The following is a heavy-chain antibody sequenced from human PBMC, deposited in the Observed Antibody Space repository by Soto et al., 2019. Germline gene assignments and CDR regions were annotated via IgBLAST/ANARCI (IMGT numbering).Heavy chain of an antibody. D-gene: IGHD4-4*01. J-gene: IGHJ6*03. CDR2: MNPNSGNT. Sequence: GASVKVSCKASGYTFTSYDINWVRQATGQGLEWMGWMNPNSGNTGYAQKFQGRVTMTRNTSISTAYMELSSLRSEDTAVYYCARGPVNRYYYYYMDVWGKGTTVTVSS. CDR3: ARGPVNRYYYYYMDV. V-gene: IGHV1-8*01. CDR1: GYTFTSYD.